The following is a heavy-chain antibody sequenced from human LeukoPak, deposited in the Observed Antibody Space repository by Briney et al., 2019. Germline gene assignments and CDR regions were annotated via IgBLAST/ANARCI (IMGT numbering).Heavy chain of an antibody. J-gene: IGHJ5*02. CDR2: ISYDGSNK. CDR3: ARVVPAYYYGSGSYDTGPWNWFDP. D-gene: IGHD3-10*01. CDR1: GFTFSSYA. Sequence: GGSMRLSCAASGFTFSSYAMSWVRQAPGKGLEWVAVISYDGSNKYYADSVKGRFTISRDNSKNTLYLQMNSLRAEDTAVYYCARVVPAYYYGSGSYDTGPWNWFDPWGQGTLVTVSS. V-gene: IGHV3-30*04.